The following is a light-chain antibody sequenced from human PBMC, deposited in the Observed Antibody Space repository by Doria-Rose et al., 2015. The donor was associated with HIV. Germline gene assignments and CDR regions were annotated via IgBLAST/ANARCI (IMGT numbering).Light chain of an antibody. CDR2: DAS. J-gene: IGKJ5*01. V-gene: IGKV3-20*01. CDR3: LQYGTSRGT. CDR1: QRVKSSY. Sequence: TQSPGTLSLSPGERATLPCRASQRVKSSYLAWYQQKPGQAPRLLIYDASTRATGIPDRFSGSGSGTDFTLTISRLEPEDVAVYYCLQYGTSRGTFGQGTRLEIK.